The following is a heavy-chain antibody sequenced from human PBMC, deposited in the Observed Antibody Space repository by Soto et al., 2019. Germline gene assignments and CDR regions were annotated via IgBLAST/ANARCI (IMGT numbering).Heavy chain of an antibody. Sequence: KAGGSLRLSCAASGFPFSDSYMAWIRQAPGKGLEEIATISSTGGTPYYADSVKGRFTISRDNAQNSLYLEMNNLRAEDTAVYYCARGQQLVANWLDPWGQGILVTVSS. CDR3: ARGQQLVANWLDP. V-gene: IGHV3-11*01. CDR1: GFPFSDSY. CDR2: ISSTGGTP. J-gene: IGHJ5*02. D-gene: IGHD6-6*01.